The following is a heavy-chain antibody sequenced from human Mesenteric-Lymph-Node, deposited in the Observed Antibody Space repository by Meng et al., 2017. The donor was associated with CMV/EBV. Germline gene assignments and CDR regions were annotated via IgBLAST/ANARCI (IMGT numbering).Heavy chain of an antibody. CDR3: ARASDSSGYYNWLDP. CDR1: GYTFTAYY. J-gene: IGHJ5*02. CDR2: INPNSGGT. D-gene: IGHD3-22*01. Sequence: ASVKVSCKASGYTFTAYYIHWVRQAPGQGLEWMGWINPNSGGTNYAQRFQGRVTMTRDTSISTAYMELSRLRSDDTAVYYCARASDSSGYYNWLDPWGQGTLVTVSS. V-gene: IGHV1-2*02.